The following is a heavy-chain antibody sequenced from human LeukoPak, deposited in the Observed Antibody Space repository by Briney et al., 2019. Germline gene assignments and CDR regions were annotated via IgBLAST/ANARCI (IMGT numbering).Heavy chain of an antibody. J-gene: IGHJ4*02. CDR2: ISAYDGNT. D-gene: IGHD3-10*01. Sequence: ASVKVSCKASGYTFTSYGISWVRQAPGQGLEWMGWISAYDGNTNYAQKLQGRVTITTDTSTSTAYMELRSLRSDDTAVYYCARDSPSDYYGSGSYYTLFDYWGQGTLVTVSS. CDR3: ARDSPSDYYGSGSYYTLFDY. V-gene: IGHV1-18*04. CDR1: GYTFTSYG.